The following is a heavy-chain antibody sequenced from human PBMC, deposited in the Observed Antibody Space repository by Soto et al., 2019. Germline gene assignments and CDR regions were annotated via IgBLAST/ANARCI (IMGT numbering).Heavy chain of an antibody. CDR2: IISIAYGGTT. D-gene: IGHD2-21*02. CDR3: TRDGVVVVTAIIY. J-gene: IGHJ4*02. V-gene: IGHV3-49*03. CDR1: GFTFGDA. Sequence: GGSLKLSCTVPGFTFGDALSLFRQASGKGLEWVGFIISIAYGGTTEYAASVKGRFTISRDDSKSIAYLQMNSLKTEDTAVYYCTRDGVVVVTAIIYWGQGT.